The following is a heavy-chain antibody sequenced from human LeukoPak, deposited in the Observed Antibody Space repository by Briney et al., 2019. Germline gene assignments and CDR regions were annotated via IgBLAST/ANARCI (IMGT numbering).Heavy chain of an antibody. CDR1: GFTFSSHA. V-gene: IGHV3-23*01. CDR2: ISGSGGST. D-gene: IGHD3-22*01. Sequence: RAGGSLRLSCSASGFTFSSHAMSWVRQAPGKGLEWVSAISGSGGSTYYADSVKGRFTISRDNSKNTLDLQMNSLRAEDTAVYYCAKRHYDSSGYPIKAYWGQGTLVTVSS. J-gene: IGHJ4*02. CDR3: AKRHYDSSGYPIKAY.